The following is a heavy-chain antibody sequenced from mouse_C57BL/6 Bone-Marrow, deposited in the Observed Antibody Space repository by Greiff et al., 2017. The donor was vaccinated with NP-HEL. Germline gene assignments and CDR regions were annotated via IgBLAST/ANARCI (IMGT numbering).Heavy chain of an antibody. V-gene: IGHV1-64*01. CDR1: GYTFTSYW. CDR2: IHPNSGST. J-gene: IGHJ4*01. CDR3: ARSGLLPPCSRPHYYAMDY. Sequence: QVQLQQPGAELVKPGASVKLSCKASGYTFTSYWMHWVQQRPGQGLEWIGMIHPNSGSTNYHEKFKSKATLTVDKSSSTAYMQLSSLTSEDSAVYYCARSGLLPPCSRPHYYAMDYWGQGTSVTVSS. D-gene: IGHD2-3*01.